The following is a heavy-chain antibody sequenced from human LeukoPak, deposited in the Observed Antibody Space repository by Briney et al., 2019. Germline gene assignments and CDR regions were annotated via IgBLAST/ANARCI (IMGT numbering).Heavy chain of an antibody. V-gene: IGHV1-69*05. CDR3: ATTLGWELHNWFDP. CDR2: IIPIFGTA. CDR1: GYTFTSYA. J-gene: IGHJ5*02. D-gene: IGHD1-26*01. Sequence: GASVRVSCKASGYTFTSYAISWVRQAPGQGLEWMGGIIPIFGTANYAQKFQGRVTITTDESTSTAYMELSSLRSEDTAVYYCATTLGWELHNWFDPWGQGTLVTVSS.